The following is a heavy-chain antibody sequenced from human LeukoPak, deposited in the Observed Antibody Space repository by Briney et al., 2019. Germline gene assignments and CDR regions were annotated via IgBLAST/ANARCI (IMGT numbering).Heavy chain of an antibody. V-gene: IGHV4-59*01. Sequence: PSETLSLTCTVSGGSISSYYWSWIRQPPGKGLEWIGYIYYDGTTNYNPSLKSRVTISVDTSKNQFSLKLTSMTAADTAVYYCARETPTTVTLDYWGQGTPVTVSS. CDR3: ARETPTTVTLDY. CDR1: GGSISSYY. CDR2: IYYDGTT. D-gene: IGHD4-17*01. J-gene: IGHJ4*02.